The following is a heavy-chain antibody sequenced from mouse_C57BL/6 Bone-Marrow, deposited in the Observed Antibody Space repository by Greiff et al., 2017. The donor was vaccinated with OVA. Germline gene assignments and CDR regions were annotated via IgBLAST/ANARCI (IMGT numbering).Heavy chain of an antibody. CDR3: ARDLDYYGSSYGY. CDR1: GFTFSSYA. Sequence: EVQLQESGGGLVKPGGSLKLSCAASGFTFSSYAMSWVRQTPEKRLEWVATISDGGSYTYYPDNVKGRFTISRDNAKNNLYLQMSHLKSEDTAMYYCARDLDYYGSSYGYWGQGTTLTVSS. V-gene: IGHV5-4*01. D-gene: IGHD1-1*01. J-gene: IGHJ2*01. CDR2: ISDGGSYT.